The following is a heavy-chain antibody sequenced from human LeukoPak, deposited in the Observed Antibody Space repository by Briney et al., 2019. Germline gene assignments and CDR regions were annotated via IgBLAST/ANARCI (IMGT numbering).Heavy chain of an antibody. J-gene: IGHJ5*02. D-gene: IGHD2-2*01. CDR1: GGTFSSYA. Sequence: ASVKVSCKASGGTFSSYAISWVRQAPGQGLEWMGGIIPICGTANYAQKFQGRVTITADESTSTAYMELSSLRSEDTAVYYCARGRYCSSTSCLNWFDPWGQGTLVTVSS. CDR2: IIPICGTA. CDR3: ARGRYCSSTSCLNWFDP. V-gene: IGHV1-69*13.